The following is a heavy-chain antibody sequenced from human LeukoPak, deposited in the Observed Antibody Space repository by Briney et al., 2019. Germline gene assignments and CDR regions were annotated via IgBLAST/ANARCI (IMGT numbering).Heavy chain of an antibody. CDR3: ARGPPYYYGSGSSNRFDY. CDR2: INHSRST. V-gene: IGHV4-34*01. D-gene: IGHD3-10*01. Sequence: INHSRSTTYNPSLKSRVTISVDTSKKQFSLKVSSVTAADTAVYYCARGPPYYYGSGSSNRFDYWGQGTLVTVSS. J-gene: IGHJ4*02.